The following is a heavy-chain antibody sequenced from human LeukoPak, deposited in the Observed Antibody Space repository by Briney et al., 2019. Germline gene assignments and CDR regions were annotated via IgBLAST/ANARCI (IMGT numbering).Heavy chain of an antibody. V-gene: IGHV1-2*02. D-gene: IGHD4-17*01. J-gene: IGHJ4*02. CDR1: GYTFTGYY. Sequence: ASVKLTCTTSGYTFTGYYMHWVRQAPGQGLEWMGWINPSSGGTYYAQKFEGRVTLTRDTSISTAYMELSRLRSDDTAVYYCARVTVTTEFDYWGQGTLLTVSS. CDR2: INPSSGGT. CDR3: ARVTVTTEFDY.